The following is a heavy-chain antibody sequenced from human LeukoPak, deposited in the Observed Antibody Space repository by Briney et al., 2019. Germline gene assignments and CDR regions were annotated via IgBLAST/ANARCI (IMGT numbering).Heavy chain of an antibody. D-gene: IGHD3-22*01. V-gene: IGHV3-21*01. CDR1: GFTFSSYS. J-gene: IGHJ4*02. Sequence: GGSLRLSCAASGFTFSSYSMNWVRQAPGKGLEWVSSISSSSSYIYYADSVKGRFTISRDNAKNSLYLQMNSLRAEDTAVYYCARDRDTTYYYDSRRYYFGYWGQGTLVTVSS. CDR2: ISSSSSYI. CDR3: ARDRDTTYYYDSRRYYFGY.